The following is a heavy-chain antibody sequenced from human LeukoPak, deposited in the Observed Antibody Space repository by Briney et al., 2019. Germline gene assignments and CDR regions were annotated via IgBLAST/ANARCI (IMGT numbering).Heavy chain of an antibody. CDR2: ISAYNGNT. J-gene: IGHJ4*02. Sequence: ASVKVSCKASGYTFTSYGISWVRQAPGQGPEWMGWISAYNGNTNYAQKLQGRVTMTTDTSTSTAYMELSSLRSEDTAVYYCATVNGELIYGYWGQGALVTVSS. D-gene: IGHD1-26*01. CDR3: ATVNGELIYGY. V-gene: IGHV1-18*01. CDR1: GYTFTSYG.